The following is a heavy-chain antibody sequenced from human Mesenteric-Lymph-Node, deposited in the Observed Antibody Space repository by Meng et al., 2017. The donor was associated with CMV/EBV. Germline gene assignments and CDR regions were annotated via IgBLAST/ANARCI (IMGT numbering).Heavy chain of an antibody. CDR1: GGSISSYY. D-gene: IGHD3-22*01. Sequence: SETLSLTCTVSGGSISSYYWSWIRQPPGKGLEWIGYIYYSGSTNYNPSLKSRVTISVDTSKNQFSLKLSSVTAADTAVYYCARDFGNNYYDSSGYHYLSWFDPWGQGTLVTVSS. V-gene: IGHV4-59*01. CDR2: IYYSGST. J-gene: IGHJ5*02. CDR3: ARDFGNNYYDSSGYHYLSWFDP.